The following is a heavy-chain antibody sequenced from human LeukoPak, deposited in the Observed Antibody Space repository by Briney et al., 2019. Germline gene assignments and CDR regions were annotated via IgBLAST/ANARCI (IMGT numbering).Heavy chain of an antibody. CDR3: ARGARIFDF. D-gene: IGHD2/OR15-2a*01. J-gene: IGHJ4*02. CDR2: IYINGDT. Sequence: SETLSLTCTVSGDSITTYYWSWIRQAPGKGLECLGYIYINGDTNSNPSLKSRGTLSLDTSKSQFSLRLTSVTAADTAVYYCARGARIFDFWGPGMLVTVSS. V-gene: IGHV4-4*09. CDR1: GDSITTYY.